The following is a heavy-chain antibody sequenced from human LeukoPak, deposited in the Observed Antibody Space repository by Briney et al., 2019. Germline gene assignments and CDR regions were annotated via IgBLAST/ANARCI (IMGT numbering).Heavy chain of an antibody. CDR2: INHSGST. J-gene: IGHJ4*02. CDR3: ARNHTHEGYGYYFDY. Sequence: SETLSLTCAVYGGSFSGYYWSWIRQPPGKGLEWIGEINHSGSTNYNPSLKSRVTISVDTSKNQFSLTLSSVTAADTAVYYCARNHTHEGYGYYFDYWGQGTLITVSS. D-gene: IGHD5-18*01. V-gene: IGHV4-34*01. CDR1: GGSFSGYY.